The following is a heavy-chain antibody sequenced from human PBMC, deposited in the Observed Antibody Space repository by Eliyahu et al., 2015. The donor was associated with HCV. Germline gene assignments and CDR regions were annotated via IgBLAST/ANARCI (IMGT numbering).Heavy chain of an antibody. CDR2: ITWNSGAI. CDR3: AKDYVRRGYSGHSNWYYDL. J-gene: IGHJ2*01. V-gene: IGHV3-9*01. CDR1: GFSFGEXS. Sequence: EMQLVESGGGLVQPGRSVRLSCVAXGFSFGEXSLHWVRQAPXKGLEWVSGITWNSGAIAYADSVKGRFTISRDNAKNSLILQMDSLTPDDTAIYYCAKDYVRRGYSGHSNWYYDLWGRGTLVTVSS. D-gene: IGHD5-12*01.